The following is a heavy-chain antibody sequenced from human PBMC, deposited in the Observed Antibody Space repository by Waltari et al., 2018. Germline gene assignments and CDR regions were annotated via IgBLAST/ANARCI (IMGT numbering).Heavy chain of an antibody. D-gene: IGHD2-8*01. Sequence: QITLKESGPTLVKATQILTLTCTFSGFSLASHGVRVSWIRQPPGKALEWLALIYWDDLKRFRPSLKNRLSITKDTSKNQVVLSLTNMDPVDTGTYYCARHHATDCTLQDAVDVWGPGTMVTVSS. CDR2: IYWDDLK. CDR1: GFSLASHGVR. J-gene: IGHJ3*01. CDR3: ARHHATDCTLQDAVDV. V-gene: IGHV2-5*02.